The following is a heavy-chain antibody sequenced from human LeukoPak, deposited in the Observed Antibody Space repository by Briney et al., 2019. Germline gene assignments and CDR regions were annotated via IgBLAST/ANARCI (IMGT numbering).Heavy chain of an antibody. CDR1: GFDLSTYE. V-gene: IGHV3-48*03. CDR3: ARGDPHADL. CDR2: ITNSGHTK. Sequence: GGSLRLSCAASGFDLSTYEMNWVRQAPGKGLEWIADITNSGHTKNYADSVKGRLTISRDNARTSLYLQMNSLRVEDTGVYYCARGDPHADLWGQGTLVTVSS. J-gene: IGHJ5*02.